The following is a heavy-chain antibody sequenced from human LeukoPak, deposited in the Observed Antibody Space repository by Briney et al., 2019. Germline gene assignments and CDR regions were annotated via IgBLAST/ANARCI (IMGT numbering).Heavy chain of an antibody. CDR3: ASFEYKYSF. CDR2: MNQDESQK. CDR1: GVTFSDFW. D-gene: IGHD2-15*01. J-gene: IGHJ4*02. V-gene: IGHV3-7*01. Sequence: GGSLRLSCEASGVTFSDFWMTWVRQAPGKGLEWVATMNQDESQKYYVDSVKGRFTISRDNAKNALFLKMNSLRGEDTAIYYCASFEYKYSFGGQGTLVTVSS.